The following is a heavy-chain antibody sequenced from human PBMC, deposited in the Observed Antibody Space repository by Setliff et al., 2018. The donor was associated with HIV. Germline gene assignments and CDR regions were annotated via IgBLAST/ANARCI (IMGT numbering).Heavy chain of an antibody. D-gene: IGHD3-22*01. V-gene: IGHV1-3*04. Sequence: GASVKVSCKASGYTFTTYAMIWVRQAPGQSLEWMGWINTGNGNTRLSQKFQGRVTISRDTSASTAYVGLYSLTSEDTAVYYCARTLTYYFDGSFSSGPADYWGLGTLVTVSS. CDR2: INTGNGNT. CDR3: ARTLTYYFDGSFSSGPADY. CDR1: GYTFTTYA. J-gene: IGHJ4*02.